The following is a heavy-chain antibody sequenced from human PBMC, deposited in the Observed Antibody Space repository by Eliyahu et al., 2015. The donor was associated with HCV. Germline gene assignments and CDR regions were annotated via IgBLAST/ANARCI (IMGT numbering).Heavy chain of an antibody. D-gene: IGHD3-10*01. CDR3: ARDRTGGGMDV. V-gene: IGHV1-18*01. CDR1: GYTLTNYG. Sequence: QVQLVQSGPEVREPGASVKVSCEASGYTLTNYGISWVRQAPGQGLEXMGWISAYNGYSNYPQKVQGXXTMTTXTSTSTVHMELRGLTSDDTAVYYCARDRTGGGMDVWGQGTTVTVPS. J-gene: IGHJ6*02. CDR2: ISAYNGYS.